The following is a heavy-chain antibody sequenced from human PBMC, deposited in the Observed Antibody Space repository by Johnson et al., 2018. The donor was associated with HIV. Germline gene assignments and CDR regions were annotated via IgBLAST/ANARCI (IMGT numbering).Heavy chain of an antibody. J-gene: IGHJ3*02. CDR3: ASVYYDILTGYYYDAFDI. V-gene: IGHV3-30*19. CDR2: ISYDGSNK. Sequence: QVQLVESGGGVVQPGRSLRLSCAASGFTFSSYGMHWVRQAPGKGLEWVAVISYDGSNKYYADSVKGRFTISRDNSKTTLYLQMNSLRAEDTAVYYCASVYYDILTGYYYDAFDIWGQGTMVTVSS. D-gene: IGHD3-9*01. CDR1: GFTFSSYG.